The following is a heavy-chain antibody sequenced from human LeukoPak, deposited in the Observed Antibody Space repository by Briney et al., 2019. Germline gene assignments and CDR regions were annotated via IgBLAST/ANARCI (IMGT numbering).Heavy chain of an antibody. CDR2: IYYSGST. CDR3: ARGTIAVAGPRYNWFDP. D-gene: IGHD6-19*01. Sequence: SETLSLTCTVSGGSISSYYWSWIRQPPGKGLEWIGYIYYSGSTNYNPSLKSRATISVDTSKNQFSLKLSSVTAADTAVYYCARGTIAVAGPRYNWFDPWGQGTLVTVSS. J-gene: IGHJ5*02. CDR1: GGSISSYY. V-gene: IGHV4-59*01.